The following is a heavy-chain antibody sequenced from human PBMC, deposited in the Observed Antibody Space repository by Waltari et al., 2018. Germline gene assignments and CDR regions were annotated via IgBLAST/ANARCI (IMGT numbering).Heavy chain of an antibody. V-gene: IGHV4-34*01. CDR3: ARVPIFGVVIAIDY. Sequence: QVQLQQWGAGLLKPSETLSLTCAVYGGSFSGYYWSWIRQPPGKGLEWIGEINHSGSTNYNPSLKSRVTISVDTSKNQFSLKLSSVTAADTAVYYCARVPIFGVVIAIDYWGQGTLVTVSS. CDR1: GGSFSGYY. CDR2: INHSGST. J-gene: IGHJ4*02. D-gene: IGHD3-3*01.